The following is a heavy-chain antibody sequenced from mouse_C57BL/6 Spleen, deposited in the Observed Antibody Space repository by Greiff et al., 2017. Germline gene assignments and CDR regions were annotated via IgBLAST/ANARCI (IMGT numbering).Heavy chain of an antibody. Sequence: VQLQPSGAELARPGASVKLSCKASGYTFTSYGISWVKQRTGQGLEWIGEIYPRSGNTYYNEKFKGKATLTADKASSTAYMELRSLTSEDSAVYFGARKGIYYDYDGSPGYIEVWGTGTTVTVSS. V-gene: IGHV1-81*01. J-gene: IGHJ1*03. D-gene: IGHD2-4*01. CDR2: IYPRSGNT. CDR1: GYTFTSYG. CDR3: ARKGIYYDYDGSPGYIEV.